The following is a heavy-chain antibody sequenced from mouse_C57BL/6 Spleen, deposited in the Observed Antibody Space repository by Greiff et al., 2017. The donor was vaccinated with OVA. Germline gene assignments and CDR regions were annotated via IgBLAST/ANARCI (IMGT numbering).Heavy chain of an antibody. CDR3: ARSPYYGSSYDWYFDV. J-gene: IGHJ1*03. V-gene: IGHV7-3*01. D-gene: IGHD1-1*01. CDR1: GFTFTDYY. CDR2: IRNKANGYTT. Sequence: EVKVEESGGGLVQPGGSLSLSCAASGFTFTDYYMSWVRQPPGKALEWLGFIRNKANGYTTEYSASVKGRFTISRDNSQSILYLQMNALRAEDSATYYCARSPYYGSSYDWYFDVWGTGTTVTVSS.